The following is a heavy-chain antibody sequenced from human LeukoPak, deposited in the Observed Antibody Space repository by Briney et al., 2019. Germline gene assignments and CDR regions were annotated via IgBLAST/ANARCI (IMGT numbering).Heavy chain of an antibody. D-gene: IGHD4-23*01. CDR3: VKGYDYGGKGAYYFDY. CDR2: ISWNSGSI. V-gene: IGHV3-9*01. J-gene: IGHJ4*02. Sequence: GGSLRLSCAASGFTFDDYAMHWVRQAPGKGLEWVSGISWNSGSIGYADSVKGRFTISRDNAKNSLYLQMNSLRAEDTALYYCVKGYDYGGKGAYYFDYWGQGTLVTVSS. CDR1: GFTFDDYA.